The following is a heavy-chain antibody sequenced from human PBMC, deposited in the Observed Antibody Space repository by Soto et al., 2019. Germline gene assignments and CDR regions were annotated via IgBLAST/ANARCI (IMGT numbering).Heavy chain of an antibody. CDR3: ARALYCSGGSCSPSRGMEV. D-gene: IGHD2-15*01. CDR1: GYSISSGYY. J-gene: IGHJ6*02. V-gene: IGHV4-38-2*01. CDR2: IDHSGST. Sequence: SETLSLTCAVSGYSISSGYYWGCIRQPPGKGLELIWTIDHSGSTYYNPSLKSRVTISVDTSKNQFSLKLNSVTAADTAVYYCARALYCSGGSCSPSRGMEVWGLGTTVTVS.